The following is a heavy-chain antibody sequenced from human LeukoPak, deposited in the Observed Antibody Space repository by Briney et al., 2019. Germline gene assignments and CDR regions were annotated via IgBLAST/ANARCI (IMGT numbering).Heavy chain of an antibody. CDR3: ARSAYLDSSGYYFDF. D-gene: IGHD3-22*01. V-gene: IGHV3-23*01. J-gene: IGHJ4*02. Sequence: GGSLRLSCAAFGFTFDAYAMNWVRQAPGKGLEWVSGLTNTGGTKYYADSVKGRFSISRDNSKITVSLQMNSLSADDTAVYYCARSAYLDSSGYYFDFWGQGTLVTVSS. CDR1: GFTFDAYA. CDR2: LTNTGGTK.